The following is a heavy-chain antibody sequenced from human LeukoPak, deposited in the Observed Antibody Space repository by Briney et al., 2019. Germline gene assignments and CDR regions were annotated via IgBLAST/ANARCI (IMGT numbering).Heavy chain of an antibody. CDR2: IKSDGSSP. CDR1: GFTFSRYW. CDR3: ARDKGYTMDV. Sequence: GGSLRLSCAPSGFTFSRYWMHWVRQGPGKGLEWVANIKSDGSSPTYADSVKGRFTISRDNAKNTLYLQMNGRRVEDTAEYYCARDKGYTMDVWGQGTTVTVSS. J-gene: IGHJ6*02. D-gene: IGHD1-1*01. V-gene: IGHV3-74*01.